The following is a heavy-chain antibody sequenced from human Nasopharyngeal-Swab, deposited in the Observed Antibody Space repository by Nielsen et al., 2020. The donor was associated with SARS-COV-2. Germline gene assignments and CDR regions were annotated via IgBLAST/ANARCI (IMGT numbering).Heavy chain of an antibody. CDR1: GFTFSSYA. CDR3: ASAYGGSYWYFDL. J-gene: IGHJ2*01. V-gene: IGHV3-30-3*01. D-gene: IGHD4-23*01. CDR2: ISYDGSNK. Sequence: GESLKHSCAASGFTFSSYAMHWVRQAPGKGLEWVAVISYDGSNKYYADPVKGRFTISRDNSKNTPYLQMDSLRDEDTAVYYCASAYGGSYWYFDLWGRGSLVTVSS.